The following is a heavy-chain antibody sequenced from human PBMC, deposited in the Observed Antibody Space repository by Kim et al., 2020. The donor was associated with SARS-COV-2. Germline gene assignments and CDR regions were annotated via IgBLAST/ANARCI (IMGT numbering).Heavy chain of an antibody. CDR2: INHSGST. J-gene: IGHJ5*02. D-gene: IGHD1-7*01. V-gene: IGHV4-34*01. Sequence: SETLSLTCAVYGGSFSGYYWSWIRQPPGKGLEWIGEINHSGSTNYNPSLKSRVTISVDTSKNQFSLKLSSVTAADTAVYYCARGLVVLYWNYSWFDPWGQGTLVTVSS. CDR3: ARGLVVLYWNYSWFDP. CDR1: GGSFSGYY.